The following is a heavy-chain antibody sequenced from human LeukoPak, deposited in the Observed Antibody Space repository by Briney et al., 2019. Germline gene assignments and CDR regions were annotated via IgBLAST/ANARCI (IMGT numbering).Heavy chain of an antibody. CDR3: ARGITIFGVVINLGY. D-gene: IGHD3-3*01. CDR2: ISSSGSTI. V-gene: IGHV3-48*03. CDR1: GLSFERMY. Sequence: GGSLRLSCAASGLSFERMYMSWVRQAPGKGLEWVSYISSSGSTIYYADSVKGRFTISRDNAKNSLYLQMNSLRAEDTAVYYCARGITIFGVVINLGYWGQGTLVTVSS. J-gene: IGHJ4*02.